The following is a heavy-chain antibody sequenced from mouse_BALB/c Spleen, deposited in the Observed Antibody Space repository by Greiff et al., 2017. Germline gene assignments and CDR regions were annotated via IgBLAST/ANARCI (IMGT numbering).Heavy chain of an antibody. V-gene: IGHV5-15*02. CDR3: ARVNGNYAYAMDY. D-gene: IGHD2-1*01. CDR1: GFTFSDYG. Sequence: EVQGVESGGGLVQPGGSRKLSCAASGFTFSDYGMAWVRQAPGKGPEWVAFISNLAYSIYYADTVTGRFTISRENAKNTLYLEMSSLRSEDTAMYYCARVNGNYAYAMDYWGQGTSVTVSS. CDR2: ISNLAYSI. J-gene: IGHJ4*01.